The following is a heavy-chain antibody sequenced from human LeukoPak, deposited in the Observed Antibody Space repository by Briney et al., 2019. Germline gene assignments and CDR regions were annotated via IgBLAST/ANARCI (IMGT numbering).Heavy chain of an antibody. CDR3: FTGIFDY. V-gene: IGHV3-73*01. J-gene: IGHJ4*02. CDR1: GFTFSGSA. Sequence: GGSLRLSCAASGFTFSGSAMHWVRQASGKGLEWVGRIRSKANSYATAYAASVKGRFTISRDDLKNTAYLQMNSLKTEDTAVYYCFTGIFDYWGQGTLVSVSS. CDR2: IRSKANSYAT. D-gene: IGHD6-13*01.